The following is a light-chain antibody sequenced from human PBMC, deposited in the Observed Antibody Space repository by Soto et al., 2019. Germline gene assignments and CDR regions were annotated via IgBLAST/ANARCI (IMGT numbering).Light chain of an antibody. CDR3: QQTYTTPYT. CDR2: AAS. V-gene: IGKV1-39*01. J-gene: IGKJ2*01. CDR1: QSITNY. Sequence: DIQMTQSPSSLSASVGDRVTITCRASQSITNYLNWYHQKPGRAPKLLIYAASSLQSRVPSRFSGSGSGTDFTLPISSLQHEDFATYYCQQTYTTPYTFGQGTNLEIK.